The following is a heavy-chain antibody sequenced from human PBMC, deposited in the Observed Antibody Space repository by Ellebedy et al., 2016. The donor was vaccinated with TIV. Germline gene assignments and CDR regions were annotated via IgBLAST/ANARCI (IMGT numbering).Heavy chain of an antibody. J-gene: IGHJ4*02. Sequence: GESLKISCAASGFTFSDHYMDWVRQAPGKGLEWVGRTRDKANSYTTEYAASVRGRFTISRDDSKNSLYLQMNSLKTDDTAVYYCARGWSTPDSWGQGTLVIVSS. CDR3: ARGWSTPDS. CDR1: GFTFSDHY. V-gene: IGHV3-72*01. D-gene: IGHD2-15*01. CDR2: TRDKANSYTT.